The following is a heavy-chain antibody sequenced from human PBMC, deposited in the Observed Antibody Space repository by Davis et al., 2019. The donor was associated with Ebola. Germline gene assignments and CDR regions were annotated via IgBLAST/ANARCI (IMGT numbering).Heavy chain of an antibody. V-gene: IGHV3-21*01. D-gene: IGHD3-10*01. J-gene: IGHJ4*02. Sequence: GESLKISCAASGFTFSSYSMNWVRQAPGKGLEWVSSISSSSSYIYYADSVKGRFTISRDNAKNSLYLQMNSLRAEDTAVYYCARDQRSYGVRGYFDYWGQGTLVTVSS. CDR1: GFTFSSYS. CDR2: ISSSSSYI. CDR3: ARDQRSYGVRGYFDY.